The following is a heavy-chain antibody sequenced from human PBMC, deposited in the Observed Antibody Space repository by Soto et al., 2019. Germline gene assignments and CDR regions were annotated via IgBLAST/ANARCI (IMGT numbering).Heavy chain of an antibody. V-gene: IGHV5-51*01. J-gene: IGHJ6*03. CDR1: GYSFTSYW. Sequence: PGESLKISCKGSGYSFTSYWIGWVRQMPGKGLEWMGIIYPGDSDTRYSPSFQGQVTISADKSISTAYLQWSSLKASDTAMYYCARQGSSYCSSTSCYAGYYYYYLDVWGKGTTVTVSS. CDR2: IYPGDSDT. D-gene: IGHD2-2*01. CDR3: ARQGSSYCSSTSCYAGYYYYYLDV.